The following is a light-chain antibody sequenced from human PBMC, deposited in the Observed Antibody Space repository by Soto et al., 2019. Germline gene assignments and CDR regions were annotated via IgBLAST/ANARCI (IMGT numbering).Light chain of an antibody. CDR2: TAS. J-gene: IGKJ5*01. CDR1: QSISSY. V-gene: IGKV1-39*01. Sequence: DIQMTQSPSSLSASLGDRVTITCRASQSISSYLNWYQQKPGKAPKLLIYTASSLQSGVPSRFSGSGSGTDFTLTISSLQPEDFATYYCQQSYSTLPITFGQGTRLEMK. CDR3: QQSYSTLPIT.